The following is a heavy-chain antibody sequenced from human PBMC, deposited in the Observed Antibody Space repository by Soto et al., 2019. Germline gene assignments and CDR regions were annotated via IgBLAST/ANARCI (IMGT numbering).Heavy chain of an antibody. J-gene: IGHJ6*02. V-gene: IGHV3-72*01. Sequence: EVQLVESGGGLVQPGGSLRLSCAASGFTFSDHYMDWVRQATGKGLEWVGRIRNKVSSYTTEYAASVKGGFTVSTDDSRHSVYLQMNSLKTGHTAVHYCARHISYPGKEVWGQGTTVTVSS. CDR2: IRNKVSSYTT. D-gene: IGHD2-21*01. CDR1: GFTFSDHY. CDR3: ARHISYPGKEV.